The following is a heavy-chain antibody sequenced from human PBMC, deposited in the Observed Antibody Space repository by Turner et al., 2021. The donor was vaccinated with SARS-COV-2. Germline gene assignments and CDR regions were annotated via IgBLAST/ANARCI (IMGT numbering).Heavy chain of an antibody. D-gene: IGHD1-26*01. V-gene: IGHV4-39*01. Sequence: QLQLQASGPGLMKSSEPLSLTCTVAGGSVRSSSYYWGWIRQPPGKGLEWIGNAYYKGNTYYNPSLKSRVTISVDTSKNQFSLNLNSVTAADTAMYYCASHRVGATIYYDYGMDVWGQGATVTVSS. CDR3: ASHRVGATIYYDYGMDV. CDR1: GGSVRSSSYY. J-gene: IGHJ6*02. CDR2: AYYKGNT.